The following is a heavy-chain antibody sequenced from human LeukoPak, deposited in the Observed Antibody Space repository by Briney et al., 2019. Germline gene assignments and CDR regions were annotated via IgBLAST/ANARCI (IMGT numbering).Heavy chain of an antibody. CDR2: INAGNGNT. J-gene: IGHJ4*02. D-gene: IGHD2-15*01. Sequence: ASVKVSCKASGYTFSIYGFSWVRQAPGQGLEWMGWINAGNGNTKYSQEFQGRVTITRDTSASTAYMELSSLRSEDMAVYYCARGYGEYCSGGSCYSEEYYFDYWGQGTLVTVSS. V-gene: IGHV1-3*03. CDR1: GYTFSIYG. CDR3: ARGYGEYCSGGSCYSEEYYFDY.